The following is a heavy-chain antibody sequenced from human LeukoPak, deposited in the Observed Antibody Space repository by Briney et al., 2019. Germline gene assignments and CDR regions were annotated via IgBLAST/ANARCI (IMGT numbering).Heavy chain of an antibody. V-gene: IGHV3-23*01. CDR3: AKGGSSWYYFDY. D-gene: IGHD6-13*01. Sequence: GGSLRLSCEASGFTFRSYAMTWVRQAPGKGLEWVSAISGSGAKTYYADSVKGRFTISRDNSRNTLYLQMNSLRVEDTAVYYCAKGGSSWYYFDYWGQGTLVTVSS. CDR2: ISGSGAKT. CDR1: GFTFRSYA. J-gene: IGHJ4*02.